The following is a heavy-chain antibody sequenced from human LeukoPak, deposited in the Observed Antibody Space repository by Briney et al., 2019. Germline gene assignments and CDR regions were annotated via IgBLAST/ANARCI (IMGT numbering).Heavy chain of an antibody. CDR2: ISYDGSNK. Sequence: PGGSLRLSCAASGFTFSSYAMHWVGQAPGKGLGWGAVISYDGSNKYYADSVKGRFTISRDNSKNTLYLQMNSLRAEDTAVYYCAKDRVRDVVVVAATDYWGQGTLVTVSS. D-gene: IGHD2-15*01. J-gene: IGHJ4*02. CDR3: AKDRVRDVVVVAATDY. CDR1: GFTFSSYA. V-gene: IGHV3-30-3*01.